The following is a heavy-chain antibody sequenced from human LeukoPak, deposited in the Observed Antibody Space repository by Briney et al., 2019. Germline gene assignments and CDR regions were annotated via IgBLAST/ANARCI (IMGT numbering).Heavy chain of an antibody. Sequence: GGSLRLSCAASGFTFSSYSMNWVRQAPGKGLEWVGRIRDKTKRYSTEYAASVKGRFITSRDESENSLFLQMNSLRTEDTAVYYCTTFPTPNYYGSGQGYWGQGTLVTVSS. CDR3: TTFPTPNYYGSGQGY. J-gene: IGHJ4*02. CDR2: IRDKTKRYST. D-gene: IGHD3-10*01. V-gene: IGHV3-72*01. CDR1: GFTFSSYS.